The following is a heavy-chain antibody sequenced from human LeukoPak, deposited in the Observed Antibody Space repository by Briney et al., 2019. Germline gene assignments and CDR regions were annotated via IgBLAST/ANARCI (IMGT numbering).Heavy chain of an antibody. CDR3: ARGYYYFWSGYYTLYYFDY. D-gene: IGHD3-3*01. CDR1: GYTFTSYG. Sequence: WASVKVSCKASGYTFTSYGINWVRQATGQGLEWMGWMNPNSGNTGYAQKFQGRVTITRNTSISTAYMELSSLRSEDTAVYYCARGYYYFWSGYYTLYYFDYWGQGTLVTVSS. J-gene: IGHJ4*02. CDR2: MNPNSGNT. V-gene: IGHV1-8*03.